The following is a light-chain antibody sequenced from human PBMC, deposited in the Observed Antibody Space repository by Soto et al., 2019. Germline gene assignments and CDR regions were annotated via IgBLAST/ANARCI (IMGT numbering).Light chain of an antibody. CDR2: DVS. V-gene: IGLV2-14*01. J-gene: IGLJ2*01. CDR1: SSDVGGYKD. CDR3: SSFRRTTTTVI. Sequence: SVLTQPASVSRSPGQSIAISCTGTSSDVGGYKDVSWYQQHPGKAPKLMIYDVSSRPSGVSDRFSGPKSGNTASLTISGLQAEDEADYYCSSFRRTTTTVIFGGGTKVTVL.